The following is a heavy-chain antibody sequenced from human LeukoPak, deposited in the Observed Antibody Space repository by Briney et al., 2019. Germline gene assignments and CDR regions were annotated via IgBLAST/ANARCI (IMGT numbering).Heavy chain of an antibody. CDR3: AKGHRVEYYYYYMDV. V-gene: IGHV3-23*01. D-gene: IGHD1-1*01. CDR2: ISGSGGST. Sequence: GGSLRLSCAASGFTFSSYAMSWVRQAPGKGLEWVSAISGSGGSTYYADSVKGRFTISRDNSKNTLYLQMNSLRAEDTAVYYCAKGHRVEYYYYYMDVWGKGTTVTVSS. CDR1: GFTFSSYA. J-gene: IGHJ6*03.